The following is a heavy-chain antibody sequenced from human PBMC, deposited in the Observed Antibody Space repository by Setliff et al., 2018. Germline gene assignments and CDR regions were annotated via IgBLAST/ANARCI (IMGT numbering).Heavy chain of an antibody. CDR3: ARSETCHSTHCSPYDY. J-gene: IGHJ4*02. Sequence: GGSLRLSCAASGFTFSIDSMHWVRQAPGQGLEWVSSIATSSTWIYYADSVKGRFTISRDNAENSLYLQMNSLRAEDTAVYYCARSETCHSTHCSPYDYWGQGTPVTVSS. CDR1: GFTFSIDS. CDR2: IATSSTWI. D-gene: IGHD2-2*01. V-gene: IGHV3-21*01.